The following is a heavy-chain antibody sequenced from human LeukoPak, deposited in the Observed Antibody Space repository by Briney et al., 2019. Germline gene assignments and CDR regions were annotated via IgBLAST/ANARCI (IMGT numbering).Heavy chain of an antibody. CDR1: GFTYSSYA. CDR2: ISYDGSNK. D-gene: IGHD3-22*01. CDR3: ARDPYDSSSLDY. Sequence: GGSLRLSCAASGFTYSSYAMHWVRQAPGKGLEWVAVISYDGSNKYYADSVKGRFTISRDNSKNTLYLQMNSLRAEDTAVYYCARDPYDSSSLDYWGQGTLVTVSS. J-gene: IGHJ4*02. V-gene: IGHV3-30-3*01.